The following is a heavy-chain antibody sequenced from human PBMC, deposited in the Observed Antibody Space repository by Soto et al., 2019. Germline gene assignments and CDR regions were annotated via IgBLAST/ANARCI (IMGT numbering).Heavy chain of an antibody. V-gene: IGHV3-11*06. CDR3: ARVPSITMIVVVSFPDY. CDR2: ISSSSSYT. CDR1: GFTFSDYY. Sequence: GGSLRLSCAASGFTFSDYYMSWIRQAPGKGLEWVSYISSSSSYTNYADSVKGRFTISRDNAKNSLYLQMNSLRAEDTAVYYCARVPSITMIVVVSFPDYWGQGTLVTVSS. D-gene: IGHD3-22*01. J-gene: IGHJ4*02.